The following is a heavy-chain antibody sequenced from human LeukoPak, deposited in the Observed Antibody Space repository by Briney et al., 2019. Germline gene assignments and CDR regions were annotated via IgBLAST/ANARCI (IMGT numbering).Heavy chain of an antibody. CDR3: ATGAEFRGDNWFDP. Sequence: ASVKVSCKASGYTFTKYYMHWVRQAPGKGLEWMGGFDPEDGETIYAQKFQGRVTMTEDTSTDTAYMELSSLRSEDTAVYYCATGAEFRGDNWFDPWGQGTLVTVSS. CDR1: GYTFTKYY. J-gene: IGHJ5*02. CDR2: FDPEDGET. D-gene: IGHD3-10*01. V-gene: IGHV1-24*01.